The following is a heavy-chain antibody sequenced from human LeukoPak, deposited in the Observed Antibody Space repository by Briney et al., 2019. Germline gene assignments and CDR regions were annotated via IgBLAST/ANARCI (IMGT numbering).Heavy chain of an antibody. CDR3: ARGRSITLLRGVAMSDGFDI. V-gene: IGHV3-21*01. Sequence: GESLRLSCTASGFTFSNYGMNLVRQAPGKGLEWVSFTYTSGNYIYYGDSVKGRFTISRDNAKNLVFLQMNGLRAEDTAVYYCARGRSITLLRGVAMSDGFDIWGQGAMVAVSS. CDR2: TYTSGNYI. J-gene: IGHJ3*02. D-gene: IGHD3-10*01. CDR1: GFTFSNYG.